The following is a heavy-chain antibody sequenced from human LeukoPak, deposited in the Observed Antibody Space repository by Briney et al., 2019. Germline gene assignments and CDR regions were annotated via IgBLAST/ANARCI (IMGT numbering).Heavy chain of an antibody. Sequence: GGSLRLSCAASGFSLKTFWIHWIRQAAGGRLVWVSRISPDGSITTYADSVKGRFAISRDNAKNTLYLQMNRLRADDSAIYYCVSDSGTRSGSDSSGQGTLVTVSS. J-gene: IGHJ4*02. CDR1: GFSLKTFW. CDR3: VSDSGTRSGSDS. D-gene: IGHD1-26*01. CDR2: ISPDGSIT. V-gene: IGHV3-74*01.